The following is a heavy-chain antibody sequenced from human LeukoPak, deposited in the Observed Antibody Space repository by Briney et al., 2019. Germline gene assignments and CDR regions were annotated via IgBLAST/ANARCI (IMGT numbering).Heavy chain of an antibody. CDR2: IRYDGSNK. Sequence: GGSLRLSCAASGFTFSSYGMHWVRQAPGKGLEWVAFIRYDGSNKYYADSVKGRFTISRDNPKNTLYLQMNSLRAEDTAVYYCAKDRLYGSGSWDAFDIWGQGTMVTVSS. V-gene: IGHV3-30*02. CDR1: GFTFSSYG. CDR3: AKDRLYGSGSWDAFDI. J-gene: IGHJ3*02. D-gene: IGHD3-10*01.